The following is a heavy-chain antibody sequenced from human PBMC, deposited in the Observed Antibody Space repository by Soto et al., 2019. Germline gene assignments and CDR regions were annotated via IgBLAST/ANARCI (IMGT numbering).Heavy chain of an antibody. Sequence: QVQLVESGGGVVQPGRSLRLSCAASGFTFSSYAMHWVRQAPGKGLEWVAVISYDGSNKYYADSVKGRFTISRDNSKNTLYLKMNGRRGEDTAVYYCAREGGGQQLEYFQHWGQGTLVTVSS. D-gene: IGHD6-13*01. CDR1: GFTFSSYA. J-gene: IGHJ1*01. CDR2: ISYDGSNK. V-gene: IGHV3-30-3*01. CDR3: AREGGGQQLEYFQH.